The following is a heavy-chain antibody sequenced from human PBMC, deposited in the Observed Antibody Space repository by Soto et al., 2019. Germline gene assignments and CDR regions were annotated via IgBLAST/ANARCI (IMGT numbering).Heavy chain of an antibody. D-gene: IGHD3-10*01. CDR1: GGTFSPYT. J-gene: IGHJ4*02. V-gene: IGHV1-69*08. Sequence: QVQLVQSGAEVKKPGSSVKVSCKASGGTFSPYTINWVRQAPGQGLEWMGRIIPFPGVTNYAQKFQARVTITADKSTSTASMELSGLRFEDTAMYYCTRDWEITVSTWSFGGFWGRGTQVTVSS. CDR2: IIPFPGVT. CDR3: TRDWEITVSTWSFGGF.